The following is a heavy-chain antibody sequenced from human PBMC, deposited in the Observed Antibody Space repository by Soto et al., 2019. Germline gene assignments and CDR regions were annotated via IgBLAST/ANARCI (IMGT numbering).Heavy chain of an antibody. Sequence: ASVKVSCKASGYTFTSYGISWVRQAPGQGLEWMGWISAYNGNTNYAQKLQGRVTMTTDTSTSTAYMELRSLRSDDTAVYYCARDGKTGTTNYYYFYGMDVWGQVTTVTVSS. CDR3: ARDGKTGTTNYYYFYGMDV. V-gene: IGHV1-18*01. J-gene: IGHJ6*02. D-gene: IGHD1-7*01. CDR2: ISAYNGNT. CDR1: GYTFTSYG.